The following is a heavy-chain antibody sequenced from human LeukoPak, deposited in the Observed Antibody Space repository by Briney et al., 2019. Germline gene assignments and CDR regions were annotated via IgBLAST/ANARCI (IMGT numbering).Heavy chain of an antibody. CDR1: GFTFSSYG. CDR2: ISYDGSNT. Sequence: PGGSLRLSCAASGFTFSSYGMHWVRQAPGKGLEWVAVISYDGSNTYYADSVKGRFTISRDNSKNTLHLQMNSLKAEDTAVYYCARGFSSSYYYFDYWGQGTLVTVSS. V-gene: IGHV3-30*03. J-gene: IGHJ4*02. D-gene: IGHD6-13*01. CDR3: ARGFSSSYYYFDY.